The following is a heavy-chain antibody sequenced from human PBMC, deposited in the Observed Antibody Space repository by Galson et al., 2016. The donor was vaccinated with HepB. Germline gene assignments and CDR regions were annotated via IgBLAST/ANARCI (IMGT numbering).Heavy chain of an antibody. J-gene: IGHJ5*02. CDR2: IYQSGTT. CDR3: ANTPNSYGSGSYAS. CDR1: GVSVSSGTCY. Sequence: TLSLTCTVSGVSVSSGTCYWSWIRQHPGKGLEWIGYIYQSGTTFYNPSLKGRVSISIDTSENQLSLKLTSVTAADTAVYYCANTPNSYGSGSYASWGQGTLVAVSS. V-gene: IGHV4-31*03. D-gene: IGHD3-10*01.